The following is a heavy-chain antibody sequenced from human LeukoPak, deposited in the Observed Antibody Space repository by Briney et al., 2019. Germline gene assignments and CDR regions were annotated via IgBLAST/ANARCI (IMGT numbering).Heavy chain of an antibody. V-gene: IGHV1-2*02. CDR2: INPNSDGT. D-gene: IGHD6-13*01. Sequence: GASVKVSCKTSGYTFTGYYMHWVRQAPGQGLEWMGWINPNSDGTNYAQKFQGRVTMTRETSISTVYMELSSLRSDDTAVYYCARDMVQQVVRGWFDPWGQGTLVTVSS. J-gene: IGHJ5*02. CDR1: GYTFTGYY. CDR3: ARDMVQQVVRGWFDP.